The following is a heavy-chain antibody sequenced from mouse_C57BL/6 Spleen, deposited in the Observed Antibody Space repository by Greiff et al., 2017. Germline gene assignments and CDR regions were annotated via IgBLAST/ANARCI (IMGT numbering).Heavy chain of an antibody. CDR3: ARGDGYYGYFDV. CDR1: GYTFTDYY. D-gene: IGHD2-3*01. V-gene: IGHV1-26*01. J-gene: IGHJ1*03. CDR2: INPNNGGT. Sequence: EVQLQQSGPELVKPGASVKISCKASGYTFTDYYMNWVKQSHGKSLEWIGDINPNNGGTSYNQQFKGKATLTVDKSSSTAYMELRSLTSEDSAVYYCARGDGYYGYFDVWGTGTTVTVSS.